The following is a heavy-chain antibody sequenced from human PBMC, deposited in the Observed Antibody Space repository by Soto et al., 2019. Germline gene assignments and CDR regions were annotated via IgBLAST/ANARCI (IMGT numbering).Heavy chain of an antibody. J-gene: IGHJ4*02. V-gene: IGHV3-21*06. CDR2: ISSTTNYI. Sequence: GGSLRLSCAASGFTFTRYSMNWVRQAPGKGLEWVSSISSTTNYIYYGDSMKGRFTISRDNAKNSLYLEMNSLGAEDTAVYYCARESEDLTSNFDYWGQGTQVTVSS. CDR3: ARESEDLTSNFDY. CDR1: GFTFTRYS.